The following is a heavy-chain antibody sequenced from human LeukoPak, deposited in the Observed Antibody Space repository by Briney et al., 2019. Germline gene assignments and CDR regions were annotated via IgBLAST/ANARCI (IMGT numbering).Heavy chain of an antibody. CDR2: INHSGST. D-gene: IGHD1-26*01. CDR1: GGSFSGYY. V-gene: IGHV4-34*01. CDR3: ARWTLRVGVTRADAFDI. J-gene: IGHJ3*02. Sequence: SETLSLTCAVYGGSFSGYYWSWIRHPPGKGLGWIGEINHSGSTHYNPSLKSRVTISVDTTKSQFSLKLSSVTAAGTAVYHCARWTLRVGVTRADAFDIWGQGTMVTVSS.